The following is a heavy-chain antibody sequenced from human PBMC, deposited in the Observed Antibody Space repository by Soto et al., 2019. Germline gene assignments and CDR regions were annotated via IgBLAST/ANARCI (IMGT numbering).Heavy chain of an antibody. J-gene: IGHJ6*03. Sequence: ASVKVSCKASGYTFTSYGISWVRQAPGQGLEWMGWISAYNGNTNYAQKLQGRVTMTTDTSTSTAYMELRSLISDDTAVYYCARLTPYIVVVPAATNYYYYMDVWGKGTTVTVSS. CDR1: GYTFTSYG. CDR2: ISAYNGNT. D-gene: IGHD2-2*01. V-gene: IGHV1-18*01. CDR3: ARLTPYIVVVPAATNYYYYMDV.